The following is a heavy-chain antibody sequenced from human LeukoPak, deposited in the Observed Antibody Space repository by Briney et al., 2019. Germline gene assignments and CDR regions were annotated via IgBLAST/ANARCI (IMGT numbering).Heavy chain of an antibody. CDR2: ISSSGSTI. V-gene: IGHV3-48*03. CDR1: GFTFSSYE. D-gene: IGHD5-24*01. CDR3: AAAGDRGWLYNAFDT. Sequence: GGSLRLSCAASGFTFSSYEMNWVRQAPGKGLEWVSYISSSGSTIYYADSVKGRFTISRDNAKNSLYLQMNSLRAEDTAVYYCAAAGDRGWLYNAFDTWGQGTMVTVSA. J-gene: IGHJ3*02.